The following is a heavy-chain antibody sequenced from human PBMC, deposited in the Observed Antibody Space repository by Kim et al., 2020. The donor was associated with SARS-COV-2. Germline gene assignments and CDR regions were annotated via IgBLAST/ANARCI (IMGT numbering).Heavy chain of an antibody. Sequence: GGSLRLSCAGSGFTFDVAWTSWFRQAPGKGLEWVARIKSKINGETKDYAAPVKGRFTVSRDDSENTLYLQMNSLKTEDTAVYYCTTLYFGDHTFDHWGLGSLVTVAS. J-gene: IGHJ4*02. CDR3: TTLYFGDHTFDH. CDR1: GFTFDVAW. CDR2: IKSKINGETK. D-gene: IGHD4-17*01. V-gene: IGHV3-15*01.